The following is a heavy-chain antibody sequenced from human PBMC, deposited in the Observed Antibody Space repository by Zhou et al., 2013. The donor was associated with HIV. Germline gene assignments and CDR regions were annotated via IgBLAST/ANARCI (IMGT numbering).Heavy chain of an antibody. CDR2: IIPILGIA. J-gene: IGHJ4*02. CDR1: GGTFSSYA. V-gene: IGHV1-69*04. CDR3: AKYYYDSSGYCDY. D-gene: IGHD3-22*01. Sequence: QVQLVQSGAEVKKPGSSVKVSCKASGGTFSSYAISWVRQAPGQGLEWMGRIIPILGIANYAQKFQGRVTITADKSTSTAYMELSSLRSEDTAVYYCAKYYYDSSGYCDYWGQGTLVTVSS.